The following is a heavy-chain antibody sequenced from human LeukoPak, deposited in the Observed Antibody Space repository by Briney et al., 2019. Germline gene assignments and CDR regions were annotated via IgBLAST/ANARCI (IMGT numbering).Heavy chain of an antibody. J-gene: IGHJ4*02. CDR1: GGSISSGGYS. Sequence: SQTLSLTCAVSGGSISSGGYSWSWIRQPPGKGLEWIGYIYHSGSTYYNPSLKSRVTISVDRSKNQFSLKLSSVTAADTAVYYCARASRGYYPTHRGRGRLYLAYWGQGTLVTVSS. CDR3: ARASRGYYPTHRGRGRLYLAY. D-gene: IGHD3-22*01. V-gene: IGHV4-30-2*01. CDR2: IYHSGST.